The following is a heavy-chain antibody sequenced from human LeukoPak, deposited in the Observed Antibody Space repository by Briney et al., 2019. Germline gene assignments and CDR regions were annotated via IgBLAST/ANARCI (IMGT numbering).Heavy chain of an antibody. CDR1: GFTFSTYA. Sequence: QSGGSLRLSCAAPGFTFSTYAMSWVRQAPGKGLEWVSPISGSATNTYYADSVKGRFTISRDKSKNTLDLQMNSLRAEDTAVYYCAKARYYDSSGPFDYWGQGTLVTVSS. CDR3: AKARYYDSSGPFDY. J-gene: IGHJ4*02. V-gene: IGHV3-23*01. CDR2: ISGSATNT. D-gene: IGHD3-22*01.